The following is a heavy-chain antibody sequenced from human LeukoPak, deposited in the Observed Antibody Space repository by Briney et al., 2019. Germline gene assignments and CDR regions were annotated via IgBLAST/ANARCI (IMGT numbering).Heavy chain of an antibody. Sequence: GESLKISCKGSGYSFTSYWIGWVRQMPGKGLEWMGIIYPGDSDTRYSPSFQGQVTISADRSINTAYLQWSSLKASDTAMYHCARRTYDVLTGTPSSVRKNWFDSWGQGTLVTVSS. D-gene: IGHD3/OR15-3a*01. CDR2: IYPGDSDT. J-gene: IGHJ5*01. CDR1: GYSFTSYW. V-gene: IGHV5-51*01. CDR3: ARRTYDVLTGTPSSVRKNWFDS.